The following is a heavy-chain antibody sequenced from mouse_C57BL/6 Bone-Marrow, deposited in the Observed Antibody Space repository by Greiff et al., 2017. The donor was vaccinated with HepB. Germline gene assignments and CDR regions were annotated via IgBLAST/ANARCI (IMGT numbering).Heavy chain of an antibody. Sequence: DVHLVESGEGLVKPGGSLKLSCAASGFTFSSYAMSWVRQTPEKRLEWVAYISSGGDYIYYADTVKGRFTISRDNARNTLYLQMSSLKSEDTAMYYCTRGYYGSSYPAWFAYWGQGTLVTVSA. J-gene: IGHJ3*01. CDR3: TRGYYGSSYPAWFAY. V-gene: IGHV5-9-1*02. D-gene: IGHD1-1*01. CDR1: GFTFSSYA. CDR2: ISSGGDYI.